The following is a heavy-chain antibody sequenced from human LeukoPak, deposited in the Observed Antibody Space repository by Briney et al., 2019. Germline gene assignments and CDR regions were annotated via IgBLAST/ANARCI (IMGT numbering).Heavy chain of an antibody. J-gene: IGHJ6*02. CDR3: ARDVHRGSYYYYGMGV. Sequence: GGSLRLSCAASGFTFSSYAMHWVRQAPGKGLEWVAVISYDGSIKYYADSVKGRFTISRDNSKNTLFLQMNSLRVEDTAVYYCARDVHRGSYYYYGMGVWGQGTTVTVSS. V-gene: IGHV3-30*04. CDR2: ISYDGSIK. CDR1: GFTFSSYA. D-gene: IGHD1-26*01.